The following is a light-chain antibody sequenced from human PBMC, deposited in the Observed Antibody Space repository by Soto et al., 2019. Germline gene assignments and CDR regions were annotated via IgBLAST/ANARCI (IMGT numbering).Light chain of an antibody. CDR2: EVN. V-gene: IGLV2-14*01. CDR3: SSYTSSSTPFV. Sequence: QSALTQPASVSGSPGQSITIYCTGTSSDVGGYNHVSWYQQHPGKVPKLMIYEVNNRPSGVSNRFSGSKSGNTASLTISGLQAEDEADYYCSSYTSSSTPFVFGTGTKLTVL. J-gene: IGLJ1*01. CDR1: SSDVGGYNH.